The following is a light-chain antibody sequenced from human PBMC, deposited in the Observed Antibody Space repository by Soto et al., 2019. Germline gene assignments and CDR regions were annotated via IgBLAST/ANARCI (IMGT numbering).Light chain of an antibody. CDR3: AAWDDSLNGHV. CDR2: RNN. Sequence: QAVLTQPPSASGTPGQRVTISCSGSSSNIGSNTANWYQQIPGTAPNLLIFRNNQRPSGVPDRFSGSKSGTSASLAISGLQSEDEADYYCAAWDDSLNGHVFGTGTKLTVL. CDR1: SSNIGSNT. V-gene: IGLV1-44*01. J-gene: IGLJ1*01.